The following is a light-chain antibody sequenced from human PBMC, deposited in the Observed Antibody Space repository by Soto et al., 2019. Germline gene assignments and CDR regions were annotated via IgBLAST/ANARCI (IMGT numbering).Light chain of an antibody. V-gene: IGKV3-11*01. Sequence: EIVLTQSPATLSLSPGERATLSCRASQSVSSYLAWYQQKPGQAPRLLIYDASNRATGIPARFSGSGSGTDFTLTISSLEPEDFAVYYCLQRSNWWTFVQGTKVEIK. CDR1: QSVSSY. CDR3: LQRSNWWT. J-gene: IGKJ1*01. CDR2: DAS.